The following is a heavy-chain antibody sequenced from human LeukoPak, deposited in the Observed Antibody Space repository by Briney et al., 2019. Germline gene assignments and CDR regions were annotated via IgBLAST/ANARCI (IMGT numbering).Heavy chain of an antibody. Sequence: GGSLRLSCAASGFTFSDYHMSWIRQAPGKGLEWVAYISSSGSTIYYADSVKGRFTISRDNAKNSLYLQMNRLRAADTDVYYCARGDDYGEYEVEDNHWFAPWGQGSLVTV. CDR2: ISSSGSTI. V-gene: IGHV3-11*01. CDR3: ARGDDYGEYEVEDNHWFAP. CDR1: GFTFSDYH. J-gene: IGHJ5*02. D-gene: IGHD4-17*01.